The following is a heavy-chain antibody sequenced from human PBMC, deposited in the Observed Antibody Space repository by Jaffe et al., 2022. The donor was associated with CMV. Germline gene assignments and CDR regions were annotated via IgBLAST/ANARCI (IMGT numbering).Heavy chain of an antibody. J-gene: IGHJ4*02. CDR1: GYTFTGYY. Sequence: QVQLVQSGAEVKKPGASVKVSCKASGYTFTGYYMHWVRQAPGQGLEWMGWINPNSGGTNYAQKFQGWVTMTRDTSISTAYMELSRLRSDDTAVYYCARSPHIRRDGYNSVFDYWGQGTLVTVSS. V-gene: IGHV1-2*04. CDR2: INPNSGGT. D-gene: IGHD5-12*01. CDR3: ARSPHIRRDGYNSVFDY.